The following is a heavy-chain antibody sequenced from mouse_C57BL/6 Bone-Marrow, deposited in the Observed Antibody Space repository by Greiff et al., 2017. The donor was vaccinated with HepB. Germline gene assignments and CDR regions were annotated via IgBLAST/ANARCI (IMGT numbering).Heavy chain of an antibody. J-gene: IGHJ3*01. CDR1: GYTFTSYT. V-gene: IGHV1-4*01. CDR2: INPSSGYT. Sequence: QVQLKQSGAELARPGASVKMSCKASGYTFTSYTMHWVKQRPGQGLEWIGYINPSSGYTKYNQKFKDKATLTADKSSSTAYMQLSSLTSEDSAVYYCARRSTMVTTAWFAYWGQGTLVTVSA. D-gene: IGHD2-2*01. CDR3: ARRSTMVTTAWFAY.